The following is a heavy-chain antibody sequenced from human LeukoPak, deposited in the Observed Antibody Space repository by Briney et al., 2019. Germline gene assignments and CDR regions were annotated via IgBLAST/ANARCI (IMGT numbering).Heavy chain of an antibody. D-gene: IGHD3-9*01. CDR2: IIPIFGTA. Sequence: SVKVSCKASGGTFSSYAISWVRQAPGQGLEWMGGIIPIFGTANYAQKFQGRVTITADKSTSTAYMELSSLRSEDTAEYYCARGRYDILTGNRNWFDPWGQETLVTVSS. V-gene: IGHV1-69*06. J-gene: IGHJ5*02. CDR1: GGTFSSYA. CDR3: ARGRYDILTGNRNWFDP.